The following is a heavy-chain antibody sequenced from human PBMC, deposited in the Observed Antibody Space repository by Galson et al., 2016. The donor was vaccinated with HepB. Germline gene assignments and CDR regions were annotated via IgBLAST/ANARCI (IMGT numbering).Heavy chain of an antibody. CDR2: VNPNSGDT. CDR3: ARDWYSSSWYSSYFDF. J-gene: IGHJ4*02. D-gene: IGHD6-13*01. V-gene: IGHV1-2*02. Sequence: SVKVSCKASGYTFTDYYIHWVRQAPGQGLEWVGCVNPNSGDTNYAQKFRGRVTMTRDTSISPAYMDLSGLTSEDTAVFYCARDWYSSSWYSSYFDFWGQGTLVPVSS. CDR1: GYTFTDYY.